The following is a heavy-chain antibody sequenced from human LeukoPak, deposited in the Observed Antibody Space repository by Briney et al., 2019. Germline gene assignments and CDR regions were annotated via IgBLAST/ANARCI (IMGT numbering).Heavy chain of an antibody. D-gene: IGHD3-22*01. J-gene: IGHJ4*02. Sequence: PGGSLRLSCAASGFTFSSYAMSWVRQAPGQGLEWVSGISGSGGTTYYADSVKGRFSISRDNSKNTLYLQVNSLRAEDTAVYQCAKAAYDSSGYYSTFDYWGQGTLVTVSS. V-gene: IGHV3-23*01. CDR2: ISGSGGTT. CDR1: GFTFSSYA. CDR3: AKAAYDSSGYYSTFDY.